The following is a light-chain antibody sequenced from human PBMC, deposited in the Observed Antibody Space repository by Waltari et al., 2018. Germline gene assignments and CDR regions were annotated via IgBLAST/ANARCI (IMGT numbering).Light chain of an antibody. V-gene: IGLV2-14*01. CDR2: EVS. CDR3: SSYTRSSTHVV. Sequence: QSALTQPASVSGSPGQSITISCTGTSSDVGGYNYVSWYQQYPGKAPKLMIYEVSNRPSGVSNRFSGSKSGNTASLTISGLQAEDEADYYCSSYTRSSTHVVFGGGTKLTVL. J-gene: IGLJ2*01. CDR1: SSDVGGYNY.